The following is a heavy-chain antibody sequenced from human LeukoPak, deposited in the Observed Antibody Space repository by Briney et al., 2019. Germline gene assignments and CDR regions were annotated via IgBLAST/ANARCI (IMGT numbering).Heavy chain of an antibody. D-gene: IGHD2-2*01. CDR3: ARDPCHGALDY. J-gene: IGHJ4*02. V-gene: IGHV3-7*03. CDR1: GFMFSSNW. CDR2: IKQDGTEE. Sequence: GGSLRLSCEASGFMFSSNWMSWVRRAPGKGLEWVANIKQDGTEEYYVDSVRGRFSISKDNAKNSLYLQMNSLRAEDTAVYYCARDPCHGALDYWGQGALVTVSS.